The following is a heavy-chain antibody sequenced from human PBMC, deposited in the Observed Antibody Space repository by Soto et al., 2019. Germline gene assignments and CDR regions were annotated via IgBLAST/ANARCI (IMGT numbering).Heavy chain of an antibody. CDR2: INHSGST. V-gene: IGHV4-34*01. CDR3: ARGHCSGGSCYRPDAFDI. CDR1: GGSFSGYY. D-gene: IGHD2-15*01. Sequence: SETLSLTCAVYGGSFSGYYWSWIRQPPGKGLEWIGEINHSGSTNYNPSLKSRVTISVDTSKNQFSLKLSSVTAADTAVYYCARGHCSGGSCYRPDAFDIWGQGTMVTVSS. J-gene: IGHJ3*02.